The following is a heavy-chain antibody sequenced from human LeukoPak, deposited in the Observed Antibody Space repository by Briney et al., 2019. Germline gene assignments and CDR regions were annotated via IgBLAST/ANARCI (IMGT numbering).Heavy chain of an antibody. D-gene: IGHD1-7*01. CDR2: MNPNSGNT. CDR3: AADLDNWNYAAY. Sequence: ASVKVSCKASGYTFTSYDINWVRQATGQGLEWMGWMNPNSGNTGYAQKFQGRVTMTRNTSISTAYMELSSLRSEDTAVYYCAADLDNWNYAAYWGQGTLVTVSS. J-gene: IGHJ4*02. V-gene: IGHV1-8*01. CDR1: GYTFTSYD.